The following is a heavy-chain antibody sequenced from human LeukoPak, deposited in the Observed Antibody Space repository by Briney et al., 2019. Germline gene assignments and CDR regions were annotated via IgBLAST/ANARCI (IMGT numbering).Heavy chain of an antibody. CDR1: GFTFNTYG. CDR3: ARDGRTYSDFWSNYYYAWDV. D-gene: IGHD3-3*01. Sequence: GKSLRLSCAASGFTFNTYGMHWVRQPPGKGLEWVALIWFDGSKQYYADSVKGRVTISRDNSQGAVYLQMDSLRVEDTAVYYCARDGRTYSDFWSNYYYAWDVWGQGTTVIVSS. V-gene: IGHV3-33*01. CDR2: IWFDGSKQ. J-gene: IGHJ6*02.